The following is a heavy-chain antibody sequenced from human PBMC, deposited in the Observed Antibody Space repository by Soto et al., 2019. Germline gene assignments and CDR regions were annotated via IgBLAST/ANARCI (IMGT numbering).Heavy chain of an antibody. CDR3: ARVPAMAHFNWFDP. J-gene: IGHJ5*02. CDR2: INSDGSST. D-gene: IGHD5-18*01. Sequence: EVQLVESGGGLVQPGGSLRLSCAASGFTFSSYWMHWVRQAPGKGLVWVSRINSDGSSTSYADSVKGRFTISRDNAKNTLYLQMNSLRAEDTAVYYCARVPAMAHFNWFDPWGQGTLVTVSS. CDR1: GFTFSSYW. V-gene: IGHV3-74*01.